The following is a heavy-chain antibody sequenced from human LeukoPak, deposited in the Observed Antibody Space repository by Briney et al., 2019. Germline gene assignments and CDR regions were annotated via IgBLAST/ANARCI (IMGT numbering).Heavy chain of an antibody. Sequence: SETLSLTCTVSGGSINSGAYYWRWVRQHPGKGLEWIGYIYYSESTFYNPSLKSRVTISVDTSKNQFSLNLSSVTAADTAVYYCARDNYGMDVWGQGTTVTVSS. CDR1: GGSINSGAYY. CDR2: IYYSEST. CDR3: ARDNYGMDV. V-gene: IGHV4-31*03. J-gene: IGHJ6*02.